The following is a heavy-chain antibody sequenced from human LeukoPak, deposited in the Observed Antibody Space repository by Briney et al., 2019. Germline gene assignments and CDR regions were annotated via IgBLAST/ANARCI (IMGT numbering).Heavy chain of an antibody. D-gene: IGHD2-2*02. V-gene: IGHV4-30-4*08. CDR3: ASIPKSGYFQH. CDR2: IYYSGST. CDR1: GGSISSGDYY. Sequence: PSQTLSLTCTVSGGSISSGDYYRSWIRQPPGKGLEWIGYIYYSGSTYYNPSLKSRVTISVDTSKNQFSLKLSSVTAADTAVYYCASIPKSGYFQHWGQGTLVTVSS. J-gene: IGHJ1*01.